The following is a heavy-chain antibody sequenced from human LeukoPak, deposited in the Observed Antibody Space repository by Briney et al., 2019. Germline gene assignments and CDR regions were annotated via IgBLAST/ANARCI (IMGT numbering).Heavy chain of an antibody. J-gene: IGHJ3*02. V-gene: IGHV1-2*02. CDR3: ARDPPTIFGVVGGDSFDI. CDR1: GYTFTGYY. D-gene: IGHD3-3*01. CDR2: INPNSGGT. Sequence: GASVKVSCKASGYTFTGYYMHWVRQAPGQGLEWMGWINPNSGGTNYAQKFQGRVTMTRDTSISTAYMELSRLRSDDTAVYYCARDPPTIFGVVGGDSFDIWGQGTMVTVSS.